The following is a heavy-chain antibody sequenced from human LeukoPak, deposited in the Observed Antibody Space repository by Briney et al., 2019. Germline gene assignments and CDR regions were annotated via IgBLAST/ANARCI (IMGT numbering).Heavy chain of an antibody. Sequence: GGSLRLSCAASGFTFSNAWMSWVRQAPGKGLEWVGRIKSKTDGGTTDYAAPVKGRFTISRDDSKNTLYLQMNSLRAEDTAVYYCAKIPYDSSDYWYFDLWGRGTLVTVSS. CDR1: GFTFSNAW. J-gene: IGHJ2*01. CDR3: AKIPYDSSDYWYFDL. CDR2: IKSKTDGGTT. V-gene: IGHV3-15*01. D-gene: IGHD3-22*01.